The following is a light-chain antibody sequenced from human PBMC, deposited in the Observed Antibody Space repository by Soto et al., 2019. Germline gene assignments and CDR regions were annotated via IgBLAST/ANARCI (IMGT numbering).Light chain of an antibody. CDR1: QSVTSNY. J-gene: IGKJ2*01. V-gene: IGKV3-20*01. CDR2: GAS. CDR3: QQLGNSPPYT. Sequence: EIVLTQSPGTLSLSPGERATLSCRASQSVTSNYLAWYQHKPGQAPRLLIYGASSRATGVPDRFSGSGSGTDFTLTISRLEPEDFAVYYCQQLGNSPPYTFGQGTKLEIK.